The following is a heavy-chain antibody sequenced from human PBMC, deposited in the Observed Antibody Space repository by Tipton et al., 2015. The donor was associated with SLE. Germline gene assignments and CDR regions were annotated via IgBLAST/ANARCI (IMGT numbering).Heavy chain of an antibody. V-gene: IGHV4-38-2*01. CDR2: IYHSGST. J-gene: IGHJ3*02. Sequence: LRLSCAVSGYSISSGYYWGWIRQPPGKGLEWIGSIYHSGSTYYNPSLKSRVTISVDTSKNQFSLKLSPVTAADTAVYYCARPEGASITDAFDIWGQGTMVTVSS. CDR1: GYSISSGYY. CDR3: ARPEGASITDAFDI. D-gene: IGHD3-10*01.